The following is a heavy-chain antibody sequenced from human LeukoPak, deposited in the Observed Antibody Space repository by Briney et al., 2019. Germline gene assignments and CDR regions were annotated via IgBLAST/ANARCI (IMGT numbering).Heavy chain of an antibody. J-gene: IGHJ3*02. CDR1: GFTFSSYS. D-gene: IGHD1-1*01. Sequence: GGSLRLSCAASGFTFSSYSMNWVRQAPGKGLEWVSYISSSSTIYYADSVKGRFTISRDNAKNSLYLQMNSLRAEDTAVYYCARGRSRLERAFDIWGQGTMVTVSS. CDR2: ISSSSTI. V-gene: IGHV3-48*01. CDR3: ARGRSRLERAFDI.